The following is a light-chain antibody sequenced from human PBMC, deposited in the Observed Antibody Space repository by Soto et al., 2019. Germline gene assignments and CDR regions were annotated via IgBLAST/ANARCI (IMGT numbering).Light chain of an antibody. V-gene: IGLV2-14*01. Sequence: QSVLTQPASVSGSPGQSITVSCTGTTSDVGGYDYVAWYQQHPGKAPKLMIYDVSSRPSGVSNRFSGSKSGNTASLTISGLQAEDEADYYCSSYLGSSTLPGVFGTGTKVTVL. CDR3: SSYLGSSTLPGV. CDR2: DVS. CDR1: TSDVGGYDY. J-gene: IGLJ1*01.